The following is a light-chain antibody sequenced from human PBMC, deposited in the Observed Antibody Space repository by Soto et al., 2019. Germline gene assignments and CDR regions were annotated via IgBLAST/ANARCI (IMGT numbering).Light chain of an antibody. J-gene: IGKJ5*01. CDR1: QSLLHITGETF. Sequence: DVVMTQTPLSLSVAPRQPASISCKSSQSLLHITGETFLFWYLQKPGQSPQLLIYEVSTRVSGVPHRFSGSGSGTDFTLEISRVVTDDVGIYYCMQSTQLPPTFGQGTRLGIE. CDR3: MQSTQLPPT. CDR2: EVS. V-gene: IGKV2D-29*02.